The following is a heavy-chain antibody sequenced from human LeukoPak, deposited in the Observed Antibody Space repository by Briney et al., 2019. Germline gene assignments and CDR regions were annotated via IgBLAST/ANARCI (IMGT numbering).Heavy chain of an antibody. J-gene: IGHJ5*02. Sequence: PSETLSLTCTASGYSISSGYYWGWIRQPPGKGLEWIGSIYHSGSTYYNPSLKSRATISVDTSKNQFSLKLSSVTAADTAVYYCARVDHLLWSGQDGGFWIDPWGQGTLVTVSS. CDR3: ARVDHLLWSGQDGGFWIDP. D-gene: IGHD3-3*01. CDR2: IYHSGST. V-gene: IGHV4-38-2*02. CDR1: GYSISSGYY.